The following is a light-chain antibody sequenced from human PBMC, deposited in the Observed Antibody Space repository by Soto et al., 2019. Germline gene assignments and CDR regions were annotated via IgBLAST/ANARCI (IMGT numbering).Light chain of an antibody. V-gene: IGKV3-15*01. CDR1: QSVSSY. Sequence: EIVMTQSPATLSVSPGERATLSCRAIQSVSSYLAWYQQKPGQAPRLLIYGASTRATDIPARFSGSGSGTEFTLTISSLQSEDFALYYCQQYNNWPLTFGGGTKVDNK. J-gene: IGKJ4*01. CDR2: GAS. CDR3: QQYNNWPLT.